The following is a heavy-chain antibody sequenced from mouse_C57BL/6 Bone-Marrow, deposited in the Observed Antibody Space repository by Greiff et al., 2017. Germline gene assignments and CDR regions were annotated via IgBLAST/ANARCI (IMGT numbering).Heavy chain of an antibody. CDR1: GFTFSDYY. CDR3: ARALYDGYLFDY. J-gene: IGHJ2*01. Sequence: EVQLVESEGGLVQPGSSMKLSCTASGFTFSDYYMAWVRQVPEKGLEWVANINYDGSSTYYLDSLKSRFIISRDNAKNILYLQMSSLKSEDTATYYCARALYDGYLFDYWGQGTTLTVSS. CDR2: INYDGSST. D-gene: IGHD2-3*01. V-gene: IGHV5-16*01.